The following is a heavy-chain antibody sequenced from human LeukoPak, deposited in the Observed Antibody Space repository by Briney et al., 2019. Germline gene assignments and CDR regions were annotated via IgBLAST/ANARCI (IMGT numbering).Heavy chain of an antibody. CDR2: IYTSGST. J-gene: IGHJ4*02. D-gene: IGHD3-10*01. CDR3: AGFTFFRGVITFDY. V-gene: IGHV4-4*07. Sequence: SETLSLTCTVSGGSISSYYWSWIRQPAGKGLEWIGRIYTSGSTNYNPSLKSRVTMSVDTSKNQFSLKLSSVTAADTAVYSCAGFTFFRGVITFDYWGQGTLVTVSS. CDR1: GGSISSYY.